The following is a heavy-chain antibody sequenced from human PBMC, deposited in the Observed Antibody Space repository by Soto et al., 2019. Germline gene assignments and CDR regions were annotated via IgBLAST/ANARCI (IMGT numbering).Heavy chain of an antibody. J-gene: IGHJ4*02. CDR3: AKVFSPEGGNYFDY. CDR2: ISNSFSDGNT. Sequence: EVQLLESGGGLVQPGGSLRLSCAASGFTFSNYAMNWVRQAPGKGLEWVSAISNSFSDGNTHYADSVKGRFTISRDNDKNTLFLEMNSLRAEDTAVYYCAKVFSPEGGNYFDYWGQGTLVTVSS. CDR1: GFTFSNYA. V-gene: IGHV3-23*01.